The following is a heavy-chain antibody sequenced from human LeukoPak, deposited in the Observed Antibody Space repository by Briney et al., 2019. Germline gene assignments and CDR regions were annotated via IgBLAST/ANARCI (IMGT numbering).Heavy chain of an antibody. CDR3: ATGGDTAMATSLDY. D-gene: IGHD5-18*01. CDR2: FDPEDGET. V-gene: IGHV1-24*01. Sequence: ASVKVSCKVSGYTLTELSMHWVRRAPGKGLEWMGGFDPEDGETIYAQKFQGRVTMTEDTSTDTAYMELSSLRSEDTAVYYCATGGDTAMATSLDYWGQGTLVTVSS. J-gene: IGHJ4*02. CDR1: GYTLTELS.